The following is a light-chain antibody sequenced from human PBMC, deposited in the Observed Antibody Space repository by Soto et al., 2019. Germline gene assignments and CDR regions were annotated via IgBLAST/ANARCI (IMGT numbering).Light chain of an antibody. CDR1: QGIAPY. V-gene: IGKV1-27*01. CDR3: QKYNSAPLT. J-gene: IGKJ4*02. Sequence: DVQMTQSPSSLSAFVGDRVTITCRASQGIAPYLAWVQQKQGKVPKLLIYATSTLQSGVPSRFSGSGYGTDFTLTINSLQPEDVGTYYCQKYNSAPLTFGGGTKVEIK. CDR2: ATS.